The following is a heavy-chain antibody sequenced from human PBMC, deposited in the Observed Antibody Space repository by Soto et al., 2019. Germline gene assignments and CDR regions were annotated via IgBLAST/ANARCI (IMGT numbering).Heavy chain of an antibody. J-gene: IGHJ4*02. Sequence: SETLSLTCTVSGGSISTYYWTWIRQPPGKGLESVGYIYYSGSTNYNPSLKSRVTISIDTSKNPFSLNLSSVTAADTAMYYCARLLITYYYDSRGYYYDYWGQGTLVTVSS. CDR2: IYYSGST. V-gene: IGHV4-59*08. D-gene: IGHD3-22*01. CDR3: ARLLITYYYDSRGYYYDY. CDR1: GGSISTYY.